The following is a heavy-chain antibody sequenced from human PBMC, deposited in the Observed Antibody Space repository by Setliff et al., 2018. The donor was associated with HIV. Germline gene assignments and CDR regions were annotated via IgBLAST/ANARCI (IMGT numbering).Heavy chain of an antibody. CDR1: GGSMSSGSYY. J-gene: IGHJ5*02. D-gene: IGHD3-10*01. CDR3: ARSIHGGGSEPFDT. V-gene: IGHV4-61*10. CDR2: IYYVGWS. Sequence: SETLSLTCTVSGGSMSSGSYYWSWIRQPAGKGLQWIGRIYYVGWSKYNPSLEDRVTMSVDTSNNQFSLSLRSVTAADTAIYYCARSIHGGGSEPFDTWGQGILVTVSS.